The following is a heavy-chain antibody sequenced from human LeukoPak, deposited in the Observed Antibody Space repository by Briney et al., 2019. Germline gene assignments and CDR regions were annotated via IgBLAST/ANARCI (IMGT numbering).Heavy chain of an antibody. J-gene: IGHJ6*02. V-gene: IGHV3-74*01. D-gene: IGHD6-19*01. CDR1: GFTFSSYW. Sequence: GGSLRLSCAASGFTFSSYWMHWVRQAPGKGLVWVSRINSDGSSTSYADSVKGRFTISRDNAKNTLYLQMNSLRAEDTAVYYCARDLAIAVAGKPTRTNYYYYGMDVWGQGTTVTVSS. CDR3: ARDLAIAVAGKPTRTNYYYYGMDV. CDR2: INSDGSST.